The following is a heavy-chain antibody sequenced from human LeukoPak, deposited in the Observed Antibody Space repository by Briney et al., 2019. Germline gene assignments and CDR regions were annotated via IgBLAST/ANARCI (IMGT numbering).Heavy chain of an antibody. D-gene: IGHD2-15*01. CDR2: IYSGGNT. J-gene: IGHJ4*02. Sequence: GGSLRLSCAASGFSFSSYAMSWVRQAPGKGLEWVSFIYSGGNTHYSDSVKGRFTISRDNSKNTLYLQMNSLRAEDTAIYYCARRAGEYSHPYDYWGQGTLVTVSS. CDR1: GFSFSSYA. V-gene: IGHV3-23*05. CDR3: ARRAGEYSHPYDY.